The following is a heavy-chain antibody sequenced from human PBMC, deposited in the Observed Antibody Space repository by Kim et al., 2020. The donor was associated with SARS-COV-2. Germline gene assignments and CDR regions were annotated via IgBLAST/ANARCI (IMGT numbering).Heavy chain of an antibody. Sequence: GGSLRLSCAASGFSFSNYAMSWVRQAPGKGLEWVSVITNSGDDTHHADSVKGRFTMSRDNSKDTLYLQMNSLRVEDTAIYYCAKAPLPWFTGATCYSLDYGGLGTLVTVSS. CDR3: AKAPLPWFTGATCYSLDY. CDR2: ITNSGDDT. D-gene: IGHD2-15*01. J-gene: IGHJ4*02. CDR1: GFSFSNYA. V-gene: IGHV3-23*01.